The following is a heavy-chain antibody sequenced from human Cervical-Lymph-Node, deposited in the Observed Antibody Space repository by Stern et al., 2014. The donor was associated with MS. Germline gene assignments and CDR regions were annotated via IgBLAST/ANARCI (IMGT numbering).Heavy chain of an antibody. J-gene: IGHJ4*02. CDR2: IWYDGSNP. V-gene: IGHV3-33*01. Sequence: VQLVESGGGVVQPGRSLRLSCAASGFSFSRYAMHWVRQAPGKGLEWVAIIWYDGSNPDSANSVPTRFTISRENFKNTLYLQMNGLRAEDTAVYYCASAYSSSHYYFDYWGQGTLVTVSS. CDR1: GFSFSRYA. D-gene: IGHD6-13*01. CDR3: ASAYSSSHYYFDY.